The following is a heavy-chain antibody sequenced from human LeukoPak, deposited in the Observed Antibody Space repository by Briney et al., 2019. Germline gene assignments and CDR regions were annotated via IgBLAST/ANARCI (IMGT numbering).Heavy chain of an antibody. CDR1: GFTFSSYS. D-gene: IGHD3-3*01. Sequence: GGSLRLSCAASGFTFSSYSMNWVRQAPGKGLEWVSCISSSSSYIYYADSVKGRFTISRDNAKNSLYLQMNSLRAEDTAVYYCITIFGVVILSDYMDVWGKGTTVTVSS. V-gene: IGHV3-21*01. J-gene: IGHJ6*03. CDR3: ITIFGVVILSDYMDV. CDR2: ISSSSSYI.